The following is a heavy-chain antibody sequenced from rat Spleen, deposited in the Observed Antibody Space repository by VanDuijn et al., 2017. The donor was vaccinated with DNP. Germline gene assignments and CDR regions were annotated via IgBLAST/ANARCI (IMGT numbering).Heavy chain of an antibody. CDR2: INKDSNTI. V-gene: IGHV4-2*01. D-gene: IGHD1-2*01. J-gene: IGHJ4*01. Sequence: EVKLVESGGGLVQPGRSLKLSCAASGFNFNDYWMGWVRQATGKGLEWIGEINKDSNTINYTPSLKDKFTISRDNAQNTLYLQMSKLGSEDTAIYYCARGRLYPHYAMDAWGQGTSVTVSS. CDR1: GFNFNDYW. CDR3: ARGRLYPHYAMDA.